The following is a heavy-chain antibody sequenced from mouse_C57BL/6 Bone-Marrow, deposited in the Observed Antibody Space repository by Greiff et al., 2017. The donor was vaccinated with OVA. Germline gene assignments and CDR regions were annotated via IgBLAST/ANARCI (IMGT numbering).Heavy chain of an antibody. CDR1: GFTFSDYY. CDR2: INYDGSST. CDR3: ARDGKSYWYFDV. V-gene: IGHV5-16*01. Sequence: EVQVVESEGGLVQPGSSMKLSCTASGFTFSDYYMAWVRQVPEKGLEWVANINYDGSSTYYLDSLKSRFIISRDNAKNILYLQMSSLKSEDTATYYCARDGKSYWYFDVWGTGTTVTVSS. J-gene: IGHJ1*03.